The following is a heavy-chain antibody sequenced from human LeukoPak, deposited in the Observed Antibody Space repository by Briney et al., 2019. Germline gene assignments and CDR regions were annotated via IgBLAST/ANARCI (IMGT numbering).Heavy chain of an antibody. J-gene: IGHJ4*02. CDR2: ISYDGSNK. Sequence: GGSLRLSCAASGFTFSSYAMSWVRQAPGKGLEWVAVISYDGSNKYYADSVKGRFTISRDNSKNTLYLQMNSLRAEDTAVYYCARDRGGAHDYWGQGTLVTVSS. D-gene: IGHD4-23*01. CDR3: ARDRGGAHDY. CDR1: GFTFSSYA. V-gene: IGHV3-30-3*01.